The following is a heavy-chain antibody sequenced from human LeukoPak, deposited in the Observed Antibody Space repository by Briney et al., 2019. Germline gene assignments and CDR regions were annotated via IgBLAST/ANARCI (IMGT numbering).Heavy chain of an antibody. CDR2: INPSGGST. V-gene: IGHV1-46*01. Sequence: ASVKVSCKASRYTFTSYYMHWVRQAPRQGLEWMGIINPSGGSTSYAQKFQGRVTMTRDMSTSTVYMELSRLRSEDTDVYYCARGARGTYDWFDPWGQGTLVTVSS. J-gene: IGHJ5*02. CDR3: ARGARGTYDWFDP. CDR1: RYTFTSYY. D-gene: IGHD3-16*01.